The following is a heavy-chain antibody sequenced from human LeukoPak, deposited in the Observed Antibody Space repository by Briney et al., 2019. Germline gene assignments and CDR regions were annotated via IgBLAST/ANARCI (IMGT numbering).Heavy chain of an antibody. V-gene: IGHV3-48*04. CDR2: ISSSSTTI. Sequence: GGSLRLSCAASGFTFSSYSMIWVRQAPGKGLEWLSYISSSSTTIYYADSVKGRFTISRDNAKNSLYLQMNSLRAEDTAVYYCARSLYCSSTSCYAHYYYYYMDVWGKGTTVTVSS. CDR3: ARSLYCSSTSCYAHYYYYYMDV. CDR1: GFTFSSYS. D-gene: IGHD2-2*01. J-gene: IGHJ6*03.